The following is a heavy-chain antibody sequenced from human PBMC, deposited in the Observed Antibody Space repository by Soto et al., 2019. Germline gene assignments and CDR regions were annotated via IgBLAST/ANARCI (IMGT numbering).Heavy chain of an antibody. CDR3: ARTMVGGVPIDY. CDR2: IYYSGST. J-gene: IGHJ4*02. Sequence: QVQLQESGPGLVKPSQTLSLTCTVSGGSISSGDDYWSWIRQPPGKGLESIGYIYYSGSTYYNPSLKSRVTIFAEASKTQSSLKLSSVTAADNAVYYCARTMVGGVPIDYWGQGTLVTVSS. V-gene: IGHV4-30-4*01. CDR1: GGSISSGDDY. D-gene: IGHD3-10*02.